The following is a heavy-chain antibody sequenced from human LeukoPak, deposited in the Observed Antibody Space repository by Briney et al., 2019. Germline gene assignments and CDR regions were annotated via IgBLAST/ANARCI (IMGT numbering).Heavy chain of an antibody. CDR2: ISWNSGSI. V-gene: IGHV3-9*01. CDR3: AKAFRGVILYYFDY. CDR1: GFTFDDYA. D-gene: IGHD3-10*01. J-gene: IGHJ4*02. Sequence: GGSLRLSCAASGFTFDDYAMHWVRQAPGKGLEWVSGISWNSGSIGYADSVKGRFTISRDNAKNSLYLQMNSLRAEDTALYYCAKAFRGVILYYFDYWGQETLVTVSS.